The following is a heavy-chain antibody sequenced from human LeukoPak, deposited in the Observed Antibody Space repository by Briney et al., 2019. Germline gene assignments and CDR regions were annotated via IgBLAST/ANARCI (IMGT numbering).Heavy chain of an antibody. Sequence: GGSLRLSCAASGFTFSSYAMHWVRQAPGKGLEWVAVISYDGSNKYYADSVKGRFTISRDNSKNTLYLQMNSLRAEDTAVYYCAKLGPLVVLRYFDWYAPNWGQGTLVTVSS. CDR1: GFTFSSYA. CDR2: ISYDGSNK. D-gene: IGHD3-9*01. V-gene: IGHV3-30-3*02. J-gene: IGHJ4*02. CDR3: AKLGPLVVLRYFDWYAPN.